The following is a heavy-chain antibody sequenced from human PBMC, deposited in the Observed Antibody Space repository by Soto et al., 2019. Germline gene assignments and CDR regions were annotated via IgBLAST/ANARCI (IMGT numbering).Heavy chain of an antibody. CDR3: PRRKERSGPHYFDH. CDR1: GYTSSTFD. V-gene: IGHV1-8*01. J-gene: IGHJ4*02. Sequence: ASVKASCNASGYTSSTFDIHWVRQSPGQGLEWMGWMNPNTGKACFAQKFQGRVTMTRDTSLGTAYMDLSGLTSEHTAVYHCPRRKERSGPHYFDHWRQGSLVTVSS. D-gene: IGHD6-25*01. CDR2: MNPNTGKA.